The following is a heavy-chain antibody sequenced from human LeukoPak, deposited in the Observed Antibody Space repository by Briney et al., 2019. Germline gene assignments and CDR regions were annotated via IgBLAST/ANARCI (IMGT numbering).Heavy chain of an antibody. CDR3: ARVFFPISWFDP. CDR2: IYYSGST. J-gene: IGHJ5*02. V-gene: IGHV4-39*07. Sequence: SETLSLTCTVSGGSISSSSYYWGWIRQPPGKGLEWIGSIYYSGSTYYNPSLKSRVTISVDTSKNQFSLKLSSVTAADTAVYYCARVFFPISWFDPWGQGTLVTVSS. CDR1: GGSISSSSYY. D-gene: IGHD3-3*01.